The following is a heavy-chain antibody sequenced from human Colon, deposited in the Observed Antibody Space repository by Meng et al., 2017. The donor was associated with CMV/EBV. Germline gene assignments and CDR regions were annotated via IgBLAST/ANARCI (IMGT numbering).Heavy chain of an antibody. V-gene: IGHV3-48*04. CDR2: ISGGGFTT. CDR1: GFTFSSSA. J-gene: IGHJ4*02. CDR3: ARDPHGGEDPSYFDY. Sequence: GGSLRLSCAASGFTFSSSAMSWVRQAPGKGLEWVSSISGGGFTTHYAASVKGRFTISRDNAKNSLYLQMNSLRAEDTAVYYCARDPHGGEDPSYFDYWGQGTLVTVSS. D-gene: IGHD2-21*01.